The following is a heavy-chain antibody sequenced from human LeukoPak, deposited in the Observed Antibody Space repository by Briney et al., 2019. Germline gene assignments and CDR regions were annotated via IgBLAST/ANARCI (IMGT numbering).Heavy chain of an antibody. Sequence: GGSLRLSCAASGLTFSNAWMSWVRQAPGKGLEWVSSISSSSSYIYYADSVKGRFTISRDNAKNSLYLQMNSLRAEDTAVYYCARGRTVTDYWGQGTLVTVSS. CDR3: ARGRTVTDY. CDR2: ISSSSSYI. J-gene: IGHJ4*02. CDR1: GLTFSNAW. V-gene: IGHV3-21*01. D-gene: IGHD4-11*01.